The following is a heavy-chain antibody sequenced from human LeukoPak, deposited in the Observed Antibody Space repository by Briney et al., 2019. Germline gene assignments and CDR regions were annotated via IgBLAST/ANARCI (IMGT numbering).Heavy chain of an antibody. V-gene: IGHV4-30-4*08. J-gene: IGHJ3*02. CDR1: GGSISSGDYY. CDR3: ATLSRSMTTVTTWVRGHDAFDI. Sequence: PSQTLSLTCTVSGGSISSGDYYWSWIRQPPGKGLEWIGYIYYSGSTYYNPSLKSRVTISVDTSKNQFSLKLSSVTAADTAVYYCATLSRSMTTVTTWVRGHDAFDIWGQGTMVTVSS. D-gene: IGHD4-11*01. CDR2: IYYSGST.